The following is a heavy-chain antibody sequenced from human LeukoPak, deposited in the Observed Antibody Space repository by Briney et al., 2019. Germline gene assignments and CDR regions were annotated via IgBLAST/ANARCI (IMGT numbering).Heavy chain of an antibody. CDR2: ISYDGSNK. J-gene: IGHJ5*02. CDR1: GFTFSSYA. D-gene: IGHD3-10*01. CDR3: ARDYYSWFDP. Sequence: GGSLRLSCAASGFTFSSYAMHWVRQAPGKGLEWVAVISYDGSNKYYADSVKGRFTISRDNSKNTLYLQMNSLRAGDTAVYYCARDYYSWFDPWGQGTLVTVSS. V-gene: IGHV3-30*04.